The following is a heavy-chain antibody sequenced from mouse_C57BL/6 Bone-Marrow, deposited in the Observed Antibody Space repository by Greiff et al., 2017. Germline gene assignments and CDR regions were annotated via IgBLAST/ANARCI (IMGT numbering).Heavy chain of an antibody. D-gene: IGHD1-1*01. V-gene: IGHV1-76*01. J-gene: IGHJ4*01. CDR1: GYTFTDYY. CDR3: ARGVIYYYGSSYWDGAMDY. CDR2: IYPGSGNT. Sequence: QVQLKQSGAELVRPGASVKLSCKASGYTFTDYYINWVKQRPGQGLEWIARIYPGSGNTYYNEKFKGKATLTAEKSSSAAYMQLSSLTSEDSAVYFCARGVIYYYGSSYWDGAMDYWGQGTSVTVSS.